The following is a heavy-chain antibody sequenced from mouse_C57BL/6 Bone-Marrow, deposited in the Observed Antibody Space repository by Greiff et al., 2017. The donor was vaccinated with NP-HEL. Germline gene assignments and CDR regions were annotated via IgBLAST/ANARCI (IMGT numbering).Heavy chain of an antibody. Sequence: QVQLQQSGAELSSPGASVTLSCQASGYPFNDHVMNWVKKRPGQGLEWIGRIYPVSGETTYNQKFMGKATFSVDRSSSTVYMVLNSRTSEDLAVYYCGRPQVYDGYYLFAYWGQGTLVTVSA. J-gene: IGHJ3*01. V-gene: IGHV1-11*01. CDR2: IYPVSGET. CDR1: GYPFNDHV. D-gene: IGHD2-3*01. CDR3: GRPQVYDGYYLFAY.